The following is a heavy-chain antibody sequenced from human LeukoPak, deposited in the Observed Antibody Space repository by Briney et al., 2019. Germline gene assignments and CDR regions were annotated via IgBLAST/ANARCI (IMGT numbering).Heavy chain of an antibody. D-gene: IGHD6-13*01. CDR1: GASISSYY. Sequence: KPSETLPLTCIVSGASISSYYWSWIRQPPGKGLEGIGYLYYSGSTTYNPSLKSPVTTSVNTSNHQFTLKPTSVTAADTAVYYCTRHEIAAAGADYWGQGTLVTVSS. CDR3: TRHEIAAAGADY. V-gene: IGHV4-59*08. J-gene: IGHJ4*02. CDR2: LYYSGST.